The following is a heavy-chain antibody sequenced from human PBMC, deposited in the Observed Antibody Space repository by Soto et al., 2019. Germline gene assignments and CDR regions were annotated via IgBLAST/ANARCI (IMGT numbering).Heavy chain of an antibody. CDR1: GGSFSGYY. Sequence: SETLSLTCAVYGGSFSGYYWSWIRQPPGKGLEWIGEINHSGSTNYNPSLKSRVTISVDTSKNQFSLKLSSVTAADTAVYYCARERGIAAAGPADRNWFDPWGQGTLVTVSS. CDR2: INHSGST. V-gene: IGHV4-34*01. CDR3: ARERGIAAAGPADRNWFDP. J-gene: IGHJ5*02. D-gene: IGHD6-13*01.